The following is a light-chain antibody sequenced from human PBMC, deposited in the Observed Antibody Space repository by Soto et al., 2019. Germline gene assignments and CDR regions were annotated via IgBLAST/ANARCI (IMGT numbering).Light chain of an antibody. V-gene: IGLV2-23*02. Sequence: QSVLTQPASVSGSAGQSIAISCTGSSSDVGIYNYVSWYQQHPGKVPKLIIYEVTSRPSGVSNRFSGSKSGNTASLTISGLKAEDEADYYCCSYAGSSTYYVFGTGTKVTV. J-gene: IGLJ1*01. CDR1: SSDVGIYNY. CDR3: CSYAGSSTYYV. CDR2: EVT.